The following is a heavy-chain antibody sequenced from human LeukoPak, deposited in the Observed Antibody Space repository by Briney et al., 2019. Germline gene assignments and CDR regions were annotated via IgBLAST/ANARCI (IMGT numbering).Heavy chain of an antibody. Sequence: GASVKVSCKASGYTFTSYGISWVRQAPGQGLEWMGGIISIFGTANYAQKFQGRVTITADESTSTAYMELSSLRSEDTAVYYCALPPEDYYYYGMDVWGQGTTVTVSS. CDR2: IISIFGTA. J-gene: IGHJ6*02. V-gene: IGHV1-69*13. D-gene: IGHD2-15*01. CDR3: ALPPEDYYYYGMDV. CDR1: GYTFTSYG.